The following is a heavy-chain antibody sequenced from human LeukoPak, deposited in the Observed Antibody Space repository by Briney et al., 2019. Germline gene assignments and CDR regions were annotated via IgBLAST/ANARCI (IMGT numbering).Heavy chain of an antibody. V-gene: IGHV3-69-1*02. Sequence: PGGSLRLSCAVYIFTFSDYSMNWVRQAPGMGLEWISDMRTTSSIFYADSVKGRFTISRDNDEIYLYLQMNSVRPEHTAVYYYVSDLNWAFESWGQGSLVTVSS. CDR2: MRTTSSI. CDR1: IFTFSDYS. CDR3: VSDLNWAFES. D-gene: IGHD7-27*01. J-gene: IGHJ4*02.